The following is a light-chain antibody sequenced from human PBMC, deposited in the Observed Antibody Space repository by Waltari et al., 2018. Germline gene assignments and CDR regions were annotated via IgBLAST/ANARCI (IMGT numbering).Light chain of an antibody. CDR2: QDN. CDR1: RSDVGAYNY. Sequence: HSALTQPPSAPGSPRQSVTISCPGTRSDVGAYNYVSWYQQLPDKAPRLIIYQDNKRPSGVPERISGSKSGNTASLTVSGLQADDEADYYGSSYAGNNIDVIFGGGTKLTVL. CDR3: SSYAGNNIDVI. J-gene: IGLJ2*01. V-gene: IGLV2-8*01.